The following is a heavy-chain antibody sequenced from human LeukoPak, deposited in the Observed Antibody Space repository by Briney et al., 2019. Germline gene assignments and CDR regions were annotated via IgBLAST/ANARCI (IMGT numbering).Heavy chain of an antibody. Sequence: GGSLRLSCAASGFTFSSYAMHWVRQAPGKGLEWVAVISYDGSNKYYADSVKGRFTISRDNSKNTLYLQMNSLRAEDTAVYCCAVVYYYDSSGYQYYYGMDVWGQGTTVTVSS. CDR2: ISYDGSNK. D-gene: IGHD3-22*01. CDR3: AVVYYYDSSGYQYYYGMDV. J-gene: IGHJ6*02. CDR1: GFTFSSYA. V-gene: IGHV3-30-3*01.